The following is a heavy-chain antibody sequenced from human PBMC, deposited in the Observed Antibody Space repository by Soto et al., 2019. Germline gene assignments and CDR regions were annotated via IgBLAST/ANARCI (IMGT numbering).Heavy chain of an antibody. CDR1: GGSISSGGYY. D-gene: IGHD3-22*01. Sequence: SETLSLTCTVSGGSISSGGYYWSWIRQHPGKGLEWIGYIYYSGSTNYNPSLKSRVTISVDTSKNQFSLKLSSVTAADTAVYYCARDRYYDSSGYYYEASGFDPWGQGTLVTVSS. CDR2: IYYSGST. V-gene: IGHV4-61*08. CDR3: ARDRYYDSSGYYYEASGFDP. J-gene: IGHJ5*02.